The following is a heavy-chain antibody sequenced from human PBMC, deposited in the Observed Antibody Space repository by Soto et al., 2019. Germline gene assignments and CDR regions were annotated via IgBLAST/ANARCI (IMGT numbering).Heavy chain of an antibody. CDR2: ISGSGGST. CDR3: AKDLGLDSFFLEGDAFDI. Sequence: GGSLRLSCAASGFTFSSYAMSWVRQAPGKGLEWVSAISGSGGSTYYADSVKGRFTISRDNSKNTLYLQMNSLRAEDTAVYYCAKDLGLDSFFLEGDAFDIWGQGTMVTVSS. CDR1: GFTFSSYA. J-gene: IGHJ3*02. V-gene: IGHV3-23*01. D-gene: IGHD3-16*01.